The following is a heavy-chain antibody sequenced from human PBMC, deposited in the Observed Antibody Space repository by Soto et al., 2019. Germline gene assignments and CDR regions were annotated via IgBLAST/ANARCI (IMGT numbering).Heavy chain of an antibody. V-gene: IGHV3-23*01. CDR1: GFTFSSYA. CDR3: ANYESRDGYNTPFDY. J-gene: IGHJ4*02. Sequence: PGGSLRLSCAASGFTFSSYAMSWVRQAPGKGLEWVSAISGSGGSTYYADSVKGRFTISRDNSKNTLYLQMNSLRAEDTAVYYCANYESRDGYNTPFDYWGQGTLVTVSS. CDR2: ISGSGGST. D-gene: IGHD3-22*01.